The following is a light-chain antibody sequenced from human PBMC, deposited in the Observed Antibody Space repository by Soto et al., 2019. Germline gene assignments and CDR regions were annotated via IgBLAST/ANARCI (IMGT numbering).Light chain of an antibody. CDR2: AAS. CDR1: QSIGYW. J-gene: IGKJ1*01. V-gene: IGKV1-5*01. CDR3: QQYNSFSKT. Sequence: DIQMTQSPSPLSASIGDRVTITCRASQSIGYWLAWYQQKPGKAPNLLIYAASTLETGVPSRFSGSGYGTELTITIASLQPDDSESYYCQQYNSFSKTFGRGTKVDIK.